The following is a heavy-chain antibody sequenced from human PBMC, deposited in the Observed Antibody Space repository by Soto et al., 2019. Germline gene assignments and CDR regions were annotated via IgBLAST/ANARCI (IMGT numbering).Heavy chain of an antibody. CDR2: ISYDGSNK. Sequence: GRSMLLSCAASGVTFSSYSMHWVRKAPGKGLEGVAVISYDGSNKYYADSVKGRFTISRDNSKNTLYLQMNSLRAEDTAVYYCARDFLRGAYSNCLVLDVWGQGTTVTVSS. CDR1: GVTFSSYS. J-gene: IGHJ6*02. D-gene: IGHD4-4*01. V-gene: IGHV3-30-3*01. CDR3: ARDFLRGAYSNCLVLDV.